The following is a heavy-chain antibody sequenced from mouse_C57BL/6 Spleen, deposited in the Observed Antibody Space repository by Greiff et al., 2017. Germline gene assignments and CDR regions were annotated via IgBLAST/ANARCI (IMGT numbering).Heavy chain of an antibody. J-gene: IGHJ4*01. CDR3: ARRVGDDYAMDY. CDR1: GFSLTSYG. D-gene: IGHD1-1*01. Sequence: VQLQQSGPGLVQPSQSLSITCTVSGFSLTSYGVHWVRQSPGQGLEWLGVIWSGGSTDYNAAFISRLSISKDNSKSQVFFKMSSLQADDTDIYYCARRVGDDYAMDYWGQGTSVTVSS. CDR2: IWSGGST. V-gene: IGHV2-2*01.